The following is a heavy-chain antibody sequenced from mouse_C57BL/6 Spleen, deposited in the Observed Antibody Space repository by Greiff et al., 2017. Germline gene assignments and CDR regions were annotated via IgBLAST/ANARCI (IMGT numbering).Heavy chain of an antibody. J-gene: IGHJ1*03. CDR3: ARNHYYSMPWYFDV. Sequence: QVQLQQPGAELVKPGASVKLSCKASGYTFTSYWMHWVKQRPGQGLEWIGMIHPNSGSTNYNEKFKSKATMTVDKSSSTAYMQNSSLTSEDSAVYYCARNHYYSMPWYFDVWGTGTTVTVSS. CDR2: IHPNSGST. D-gene: IGHD1-2*01. V-gene: IGHV1-64*01. CDR1: GYTFTSYW.